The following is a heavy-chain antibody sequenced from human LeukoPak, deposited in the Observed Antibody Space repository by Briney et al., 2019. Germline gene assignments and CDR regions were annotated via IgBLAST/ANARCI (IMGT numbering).Heavy chain of an antibody. V-gene: IGHV5-51*01. J-gene: IGHJ4*02. CDR2: IYPGDSDT. CDR3: ASQKYSSGWYVDY. D-gene: IGHD6-19*01. CDR1: GYSFTSYW. Sequence: GESLKISCKGSGYSFTSYWIGWVRQMPGKGLEWMGIIYPGDSDTRYSPSFQGQVTISADKSISTAYLQWSSLKASDTAMYYCASQKYSSGWYVDYWGQGTLVTVSS.